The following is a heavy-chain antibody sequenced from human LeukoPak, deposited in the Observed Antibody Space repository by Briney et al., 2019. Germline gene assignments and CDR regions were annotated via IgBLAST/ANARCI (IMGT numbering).Heavy chain of an antibody. CDR2: IYHSGST. CDR1: GDSISSYY. J-gene: IGHJ4*02. CDR3: ARGAITMVRGATTVYDY. V-gene: IGHV4-38-2*02. Sequence: SETLSLTCTVSGDSISSYYWSWIRQPPGKGLEWIGSIYHSGSTYYNPSLKSRVTISVDTSKNQFSLKLSSVTAADTAVYYCARGAITMVRGATTVYDYWGQGTLVTVSS. D-gene: IGHD3-10*01.